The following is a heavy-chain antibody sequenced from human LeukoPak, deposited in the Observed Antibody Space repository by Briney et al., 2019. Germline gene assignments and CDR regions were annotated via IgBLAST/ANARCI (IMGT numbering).Heavy chain of an antibody. CDR1: GFTFSSYS. V-gene: IGHV3-48*02. CDR3: ARNGYSSYDY. D-gene: IGHD5-24*01. J-gene: IGHJ4*02. CDR2: ISSGSSSI. Sequence: GGSLRLSCAASGFTFSSYSMNWVRQAPGKGLEWISYISSGSSSIYYADSVKGRFTISRDNAKHSLYLQMNSLSDEDTAVYFCARNGYSSYDYWGQGTLVTVSS.